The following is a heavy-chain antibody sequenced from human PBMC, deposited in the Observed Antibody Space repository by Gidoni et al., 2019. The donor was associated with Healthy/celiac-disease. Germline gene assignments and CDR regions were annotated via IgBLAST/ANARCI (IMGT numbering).Heavy chain of an antibody. CDR3: ARGYSGSYLRGYYYGMDV. D-gene: IGHD1-26*01. CDR1: GGSISSYY. Sequence: QVQLQESGPGLVKPSETLSLTCTVSGGSISSYYWSWIRQPPGKGLEWIGYIYYSGSTNYNPSLKSRVTISVDTSKNQFSLKLSSVTAADTAVYYCARGYSGSYLRGYYYGMDVWGQGTTVTVSS. J-gene: IGHJ6*02. CDR2: IYYSGST. V-gene: IGHV4-59*01.